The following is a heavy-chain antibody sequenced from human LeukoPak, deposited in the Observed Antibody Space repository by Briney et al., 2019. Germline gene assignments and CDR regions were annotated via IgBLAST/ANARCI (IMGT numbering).Heavy chain of an antibody. V-gene: IGHV1-69*05. D-gene: IGHD3-22*01. CDR3: SVLSSGYYFM. CDR2: IIPIFGTA. J-gene: IGHJ4*02. Sequence: SVKVSCKASGGTFSSYAISWVRQAPGQGLEWMGGIIPIFGTANYAQKFQGRVTITTDESTSTAYMELSSLRSEDTAVYYCSVLSSGYYFMWGQGTLVTVSS. CDR1: GGTFSSYA.